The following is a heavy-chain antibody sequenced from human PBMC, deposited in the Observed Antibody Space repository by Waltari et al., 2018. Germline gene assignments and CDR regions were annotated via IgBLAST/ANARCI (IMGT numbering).Heavy chain of an antibody. V-gene: IGHV4-34*01. CDR1: GGSFSGYY. Sequence: QVQLQQWGAGLLKPSETLSLTCAVYGGSFSGYYCSWIRQPPVKGLEWIGEINHSGSTNYNPSLKSRVTISVDTSKNQFSLKLSSVTAADTAVYYCARRLGRDGYNGPDFDYWGQGTLVTVSS. J-gene: IGHJ4*02. CDR3: ARRLGRDGYNGPDFDY. D-gene: IGHD5-12*01. CDR2: INHSGST.